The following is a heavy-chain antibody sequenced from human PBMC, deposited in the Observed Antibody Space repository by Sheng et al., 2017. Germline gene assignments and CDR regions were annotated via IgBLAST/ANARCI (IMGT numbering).Heavy chain of an antibody. CDR3: TGQREPAADLDV. J-gene: IGHJ6*02. CDR1: GLIFSGSA. D-gene: IGHD2-2*01. Sequence: EVQLVESGGGLVQPGRSLRLSCVASGLIFSGSAIHWVRQASGKGLEWIGRIRSKHNNHATSYAASVTGRFTVSRDDSRNTAYLEMNSLKTEDTAVYYCTGQREPAADLDVWGQGTTVTVSS. CDR2: IRSKHNNHAT. V-gene: IGHV3-73*01.